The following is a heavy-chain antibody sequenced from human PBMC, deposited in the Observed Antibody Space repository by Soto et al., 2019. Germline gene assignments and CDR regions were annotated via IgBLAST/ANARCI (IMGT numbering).Heavy chain of an antibody. V-gene: IGHV2-5*02. CDR1: GFSLSMSGVG. D-gene: IGHD2-2*01. CDR3: ARGLRYCSSTNCPNCFDP. J-gene: IGHJ5*02. CDR2: IYLDDDK. Sequence: QITLKESGPTLVKPTQTLTLTCTFSGFSLSMSGVGVGWIRQPPGKALEWLALIYLDDDKRYSPSLKSRLTITKDTSKNQVVLTMTNMDPVDTATYYCARGLRYCSSTNCPNCFDPWGQGTLVTVSS.